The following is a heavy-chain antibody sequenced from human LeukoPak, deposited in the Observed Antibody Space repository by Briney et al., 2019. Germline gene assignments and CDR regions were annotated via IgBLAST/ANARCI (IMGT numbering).Heavy chain of an antibody. J-gene: IGHJ4*02. V-gene: IGHV4-61*02. D-gene: IGHD6-19*01. CDR3: ARRQWLVPSYFDS. CDR1: GGSISRGSYY. Sequence: SGTLSLTCTVSGGSISRGSYYWSWIRQPAGKGLEWIGRIYTSGSTNYNPSLKSRVTISVDTSKNQFSLKLSSVTAADTAVYYCARRQWLVPSYFDSWGQGTLVAVSS. CDR2: IYTSGST.